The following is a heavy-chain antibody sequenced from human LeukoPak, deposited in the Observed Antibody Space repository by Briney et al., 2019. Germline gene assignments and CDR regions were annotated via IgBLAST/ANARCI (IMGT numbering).Heavy chain of an antibody. Sequence: GGSLRLSCAASGFTFSSYAMHWVRQAPGKGLEWVAVISYDGSNKYYADSVKGRFTISRDNSKNTLYLQMNSLRAEDTAVYYCARGSVAATTPYYFDYWGQGTLVVVSS. J-gene: IGHJ4*02. CDR2: ISYDGSNK. CDR1: GFTFSSYA. CDR3: ARGSVAATTPYYFDY. V-gene: IGHV3-30-3*01. D-gene: IGHD2-15*01.